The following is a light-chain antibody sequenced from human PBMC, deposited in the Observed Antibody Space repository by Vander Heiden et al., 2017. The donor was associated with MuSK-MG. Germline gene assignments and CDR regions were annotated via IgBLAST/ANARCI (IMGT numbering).Light chain of an antibody. CDR3: RQYGSAPRT. Sequence: EIVLTQSPGMQSLSPGASAPLPCTAGQSVSSSYLAWFKQKPGQAPRLLIYGASSRAAGIPDRLSDSLSGTVCTRTSSRLEPEDCAVYACRQYGSAPRTFGQGTRVEIK. V-gene: IGKV3-20*01. CDR2: GAS. CDR1: QSVSSSY. J-gene: IGKJ1*01.